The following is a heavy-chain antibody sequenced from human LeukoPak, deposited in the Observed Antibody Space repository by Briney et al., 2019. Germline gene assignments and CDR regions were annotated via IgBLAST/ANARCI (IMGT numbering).Heavy chain of an antibody. D-gene: IGHD6-19*01. J-gene: IGHJ4*02. V-gene: IGHV4-38-2*01. Sequence: SETLSLNCAVSGFSITGGYYRVWIRQPPGKGLEWIGSSYNNGNTLFNTSLKSRVTLSVDSSKNQFSLRLSSVTAADTARYYCARNEGIVVAGTWFDNWGQGTLVIVSS. CDR3: ARNEGIVVAGTWFDN. CDR2: SYNNGNT. CDR1: GFSITGGYY.